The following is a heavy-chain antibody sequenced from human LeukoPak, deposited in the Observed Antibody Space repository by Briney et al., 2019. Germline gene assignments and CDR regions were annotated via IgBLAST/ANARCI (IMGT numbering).Heavy chain of an antibody. CDR3: ARSYSSRWYWFDP. CDR1: GGSISSYY. J-gene: IGHJ5*02. D-gene: IGHD6-13*01. Sequence: SETLSLTCTVSGGSISSYYWSWIRQPPGKGLEWIGYIYYSGSTNYNPSLKSRVTISVDTSKNQFSLKLSSVTAADTAVYYFARSYSSRWYWFDPWGQGTLVTVSS. V-gene: IGHV4-59*08. CDR2: IYYSGST.